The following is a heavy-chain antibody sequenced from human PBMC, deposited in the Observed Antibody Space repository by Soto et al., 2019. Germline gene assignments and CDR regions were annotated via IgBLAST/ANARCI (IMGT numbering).Heavy chain of an antibody. V-gene: IGHV1-58*01. CDR1: GFTFTNSA. J-gene: IGHJ6*02. Sequence: SVKVSCKASGFTFTNSAVQWVRQARGQRLEGIGWIVVGSGNTYYAQKFQERVTITRDMSTSTAYMELSSLRSEDTAVYYCAADRGPSAFRYYYYYGMDVWGQGTTVTVSS. CDR2: IVVGSGNT. CDR3: AADRGPSAFRYYYYYGMDV. D-gene: IGHD3-10*01.